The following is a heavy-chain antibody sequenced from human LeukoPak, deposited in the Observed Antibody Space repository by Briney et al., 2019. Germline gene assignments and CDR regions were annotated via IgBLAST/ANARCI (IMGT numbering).Heavy chain of an antibody. CDR3: ASIYCSSTSCYGFDY. V-gene: IGHV4-30-4*01. Sequence: SETLSLTCTVSGGSISSGDYYWSWIRQPPVKGLEWIGYIYYSGSTYYNPSLKSRVTISVDTSKNQFSLKLSSVTAADTAVYYCASIYCSSTSCYGFDYWGQGTLVTVSS. CDR2: IYYSGST. D-gene: IGHD2-2*01. CDR1: GGSISSGDYY. J-gene: IGHJ4*02.